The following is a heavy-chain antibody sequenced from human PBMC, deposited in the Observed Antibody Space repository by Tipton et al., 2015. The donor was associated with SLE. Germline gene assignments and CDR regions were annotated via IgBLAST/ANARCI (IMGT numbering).Heavy chain of an antibody. CDR2: IYYSGST. CDR1: GGSISSGGYY. V-gene: IGHV4-61*08. J-gene: IGHJ4*02. Sequence: LRLSCTVSGGSISSGGYYWSWIRQHPGKGLEWIGYIYYSGSTNYNPSLKSRVTISVDTSKNQFSLKLSSVTAADTAVYYCARGLGTRRGEYFDYWGQGTLVTVSS. D-gene: IGHD3-16*01. CDR3: ARGLGTRRGEYFDY.